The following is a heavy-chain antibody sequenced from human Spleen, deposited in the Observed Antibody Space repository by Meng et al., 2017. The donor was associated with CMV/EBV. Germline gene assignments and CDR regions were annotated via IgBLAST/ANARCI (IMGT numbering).Heavy chain of an antibody. J-gene: IGHJ5*02. CDR1: GDARTSCDYC. D-gene: IGHD3/OR15-3a*01. CDR3: ARVVDWRYYWFDP. V-gene: IGHV4-30-4*08. CDR2: MYYSWST. Sequence: YGDARTSCDYCGSWIRQLPGKGLEWIGYMYYSWSTYYNPSLRSRLTISVDTSRNEFSLSLNSVTAADTAVYYCARVVDWRYYWFDPWGQGSLVTVSS.